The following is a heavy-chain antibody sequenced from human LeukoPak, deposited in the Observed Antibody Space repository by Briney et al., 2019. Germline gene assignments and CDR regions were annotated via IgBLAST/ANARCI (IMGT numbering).Heavy chain of an antibody. CDR3: ARVGNSGSYARGGWFDP. J-gene: IGHJ5*02. Sequence: SETLSLTCTVSGGSISSSSYYWGWIRQPPGKGLEWIGSIYYSGSTYYNPSLKSRVTISVDTSKNQFSLKLSSVTAADTAVYYCARVGNSGSYARGGWFDPWGQGTLVTVSS. V-gene: IGHV4-39*07. CDR1: GGSISSSSYY. D-gene: IGHD1-26*01. CDR2: IYYSGST.